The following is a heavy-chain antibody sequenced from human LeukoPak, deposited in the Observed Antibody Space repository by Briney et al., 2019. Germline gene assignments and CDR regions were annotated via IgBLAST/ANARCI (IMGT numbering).Heavy chain of an antibody. J-gene: IGHJ4*02. Sequence: GGSLRLSCAASGFTFSSYAVTWVRQAPGKGLEWVSTLSGSGGTTYYADSVKGRFTISRDNSKNTLYLQMNSLRAEDTAVYYCAKEDYYFDTSGYYGAADYWGQGTLVTVSS. CDR1: GFTFSSYA. CDR2: LSGSGGTT. D-gene: IGHD3-22*01. CDR3: AKEDYYFDTSGYYGAADY. V-gene: IGHV3-23*01.